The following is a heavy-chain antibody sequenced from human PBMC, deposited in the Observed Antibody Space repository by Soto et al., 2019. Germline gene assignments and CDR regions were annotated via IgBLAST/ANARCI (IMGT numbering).Heavy chain of an antibody. J-gene: IGHJ6*02. CDR3: ARGPDIVVVVAARYYYYGMDV. D-gene: IGHD2-15*01. CDR1: GFTFSSYG. V-gene: IGHV3-33*01. CDR2: IWYDGSNK. Sequence: QVQLVESGGGVVQPGRSLRLSCAASGFTFSSYGMHWVRQAPGKGLEWVAGIWYDGSNKYYADSVKGRFTISRDNSKNTLYLQMNSLRAEDTAVYYCARGPDIVVVVAARYYYYGMDVWGQGTTVTVSS.